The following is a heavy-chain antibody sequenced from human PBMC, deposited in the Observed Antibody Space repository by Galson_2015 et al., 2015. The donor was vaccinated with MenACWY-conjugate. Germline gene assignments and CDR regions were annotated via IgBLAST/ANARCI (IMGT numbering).Heavy chain of an antibody. D-gene: IGHD6-19*01. CDR2: ITSGGST. J-gene: IGHJ4*02. CDR3: AKDSGSSGWYFDY. Sequence: SLRLSCAASGFTFTSYAMGWVRQTPGKGLEWVSTITSGGSTFYAGSVRGRFTISRDNSKNTLYLQMNGLRAEDTAIYYCAKDSGSSGWYFDYWGQGTLVTVSS. V-gene: IGHV3-23*01. CDR1: GFTFTSYA.